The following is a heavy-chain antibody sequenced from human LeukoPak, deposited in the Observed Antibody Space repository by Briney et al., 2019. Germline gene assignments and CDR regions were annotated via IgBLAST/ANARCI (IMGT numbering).Heavy chain of an antibody. CDR1: GFTFDDYG. CDR2: INWSGGST. D-gene: IGHD4-11*01. J-gene: IGHJ6*03. V-gene: IGHV3-20*04. CDR3: ARHPVIYYHYYMDV. Sequence: GGSLRLSCAASGFTFDDYGMSWVRQAPGKGLEWVSGINWSGGSTGYADSVKGRFTISRDNAKNSLYLQMNSLRAEDTALYYCARHPVIYYHYYMDVWGKGTTVIVSS.